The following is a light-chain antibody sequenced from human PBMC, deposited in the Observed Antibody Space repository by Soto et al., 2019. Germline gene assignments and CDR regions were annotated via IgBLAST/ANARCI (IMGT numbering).Light chain of an antibody. CDR1: QSVSSY. V-gene: IGKV3-11*01. CDR2: DAS. J-gene: IGKJ4*02. Sequence: EIVLTHSPATLSLSPWEIATLSCRASQSVSSYLAWYQQKPGQAPRLLIYDASNRATGIPARFSGSGSGTDFTLIISSLEPEDFAVYFCQQRSSWPLTFGGGTKVDIK. CDR3: QQRSSWPLT.